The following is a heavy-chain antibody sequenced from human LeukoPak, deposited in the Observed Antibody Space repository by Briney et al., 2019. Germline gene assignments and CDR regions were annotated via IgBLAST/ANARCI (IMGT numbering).Heavy chain of an antibody. CDR3: AKSLVVVPAAGSWFDP. D-gene: IGHD2-2*01. CDR1: GFTLSSYS. Sequence: GSLRLSCATSGFTLSSYSMNRVRQAPRKGPEWGFTISGNGGSTYYADSVKGRFTISRDASKNTLYLQMNSLRAEDTAIYYCAKSLVVVPAAGSWFDPWGQGTLVTVSS. V-gene: IGHV3-23*01. J-gene: IGHJ5*02. CDR2: ISGNGGST.